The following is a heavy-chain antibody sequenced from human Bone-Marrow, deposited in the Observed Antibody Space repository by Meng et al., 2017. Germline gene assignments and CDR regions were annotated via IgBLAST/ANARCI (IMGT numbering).Heavy chain of an antibody. Sequence: QPQLQESGPGLVKPSEALSLPCSVSGGSISTSGYYWGWIRQPPGKGLEWIGSIGHSGFTYYTPSLKSRVTVSTDTSRNQFFLWLTSVTAADTAVYYCVRSSAWVRTGFDPWGQGTLVTVSS. CDR1: GGSISTSGYY. CDR2: IGHSGFT. D-gene: IGHD6-25*01. CDR3: VRSSAWVRTGFDP. V-gene: IGHV4-39*01. J-gene: IGHJ5*02.